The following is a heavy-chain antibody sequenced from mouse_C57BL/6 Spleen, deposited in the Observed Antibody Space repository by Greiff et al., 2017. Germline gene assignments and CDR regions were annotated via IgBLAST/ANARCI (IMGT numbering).Heavy chain of an antibody. CDR1: GYTFTSYW. V-gene: IGHV1-52*01. CDR2: IDPSDSDT. Sequence: QVQLQQPGAELVRPGSSVKLSCKASGYTFTSYWMHWVKQRPIQGLEWIGNIDPSDSDTHYNQKFKDKATLTVDKSSSTAYMQLSSLTSEDSAVYCCARGRAMDYWGQGTSVTVSS. CDR3: ARGRAMDY. J-gene: IGHJ4*01.